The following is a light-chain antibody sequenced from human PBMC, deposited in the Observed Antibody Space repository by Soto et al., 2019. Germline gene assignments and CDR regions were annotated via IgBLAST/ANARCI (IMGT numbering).Light chain of an antibody. J-gene: IGKJ1*01. Sequence: EIVLTQSPGILSLSPGERATVSSRASQSVSSSYLAWYQQRPGQAPRLLIYGASSRATGIPDRFSGSGSGTDLTLTISRLEPEDFAVYYCQQYGSSPRTFGQGTKVEIK. CDR1: QSVSSSY. CDR3: QQYGSSPRT. CDR2: GAS. V-gene: IGKV3-20*01.